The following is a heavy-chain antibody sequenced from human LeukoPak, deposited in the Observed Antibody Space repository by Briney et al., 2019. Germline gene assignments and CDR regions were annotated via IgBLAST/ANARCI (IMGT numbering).Heavy chain of an antibody. CDR2: IWYDGSNK. V-gene: IGHV3-33*01. CDR1: GFTFSSYA. J-gene: IGHJ4*02. Sequence: PGGSLRLSCAAVGFTFSSYAIRWVRQAPGKGLEWVAVIWYDGSNKYYADSVKGRFTISRDNSKNTLYLQMNSLRAEDTAVYYCESSSWSLDYWGRGTLVTVSS. D-gene: IGHD2-2*01. CDR3: ESSSWSLDY.